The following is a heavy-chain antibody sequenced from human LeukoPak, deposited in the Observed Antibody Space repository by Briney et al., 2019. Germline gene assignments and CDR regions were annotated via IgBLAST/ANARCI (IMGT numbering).Heavy chain of an antibody. CDR1: GFTFSSYS. CDR3: ARDEYGGNSFDY. D-gene: IGHD4-23*01. Sequence: GGSLRLSCAASGFTFSSYSMNWVRQAPGKGLEWVSSISSSSSYIYYADSVKGRFTISRDNAKNSLYLQMNSLRAEDTAVYYCARDEYGGNSFDYWGQGTLVTVSS. V-gene: IGHV3-21*01. J-gene: IGHJ4*02. CDR2: ISSSSSYI.